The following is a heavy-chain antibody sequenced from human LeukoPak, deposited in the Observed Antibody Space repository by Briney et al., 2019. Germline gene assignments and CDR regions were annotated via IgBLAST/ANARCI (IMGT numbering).Heavy chain of an antibody. CDR1: GFTFSDYY. J-gene: IGHJ6*03. CDR3: ARRDYGDHGDYYYYYMDV. CDR2: ISSSGSTI. Sequence: GGSLRLSCAASGFTFSDYYMSWIRQAPGKGLEWVSYISSSGSTIYYADSVKGRFTISRDNARNSLYLQMNSLRAEDTAVYYCARRDYGDHGDYYYYYMDVWGKGTTVTVSS. V-gene: IGHV3-11*04. D-gene: IGHD4-17*01.